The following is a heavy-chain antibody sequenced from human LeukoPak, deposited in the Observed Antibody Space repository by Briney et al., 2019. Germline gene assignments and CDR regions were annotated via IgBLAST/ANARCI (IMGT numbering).Heavy chain of an antibody. CDR2: IYSGGST. CDR1: GFTVSSNY. D-gene: IGHD3-10*01. J-gene: IGHJ3*02. CDR3: AREDWSYYGSGKDAFDI. V-gene: IGHV3-66*01. Sequence: GGSPRLSCAASGFTVSSNYMSWVRQAPGKGLEWVSVIYSGGSTYYADSVKGRFTISRDNSKNTLYLQMNSLRAEDTAVYYCAREDWSYYGSGKDAFDIWGQGTMATVSS.